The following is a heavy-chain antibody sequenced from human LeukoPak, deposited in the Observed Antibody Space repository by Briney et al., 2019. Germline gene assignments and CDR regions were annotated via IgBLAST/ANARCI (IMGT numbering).Heavy chain of an antibody. J-gene: IGHJ4*02. V-gene: IGHV1-8*02. CDR3: ARGSYYYDSSGYYYYYFDY. CDR1: GGTFSSYA. D-gene: IGHD3-22*01. Sequence: ASVKVSCKASGGTFSSYAINWVRQATGQGLEWMGWKNPNSGNTGYAQKFQGRVTMTRNTSISTAYMELSSLRSEDTAVYYCARGSYYYDSSGYYYYYFDYWGQGTLVTVSS. CDR2: KNPNSGNT.